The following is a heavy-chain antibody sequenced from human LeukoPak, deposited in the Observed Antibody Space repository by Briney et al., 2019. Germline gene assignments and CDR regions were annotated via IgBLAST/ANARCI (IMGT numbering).Heavy chain of an antibody. CDR2: INPNSGGT. Sequence: APVKVSCKASGYTFTGYYMHWVRQAPGQGLEWMGRINPNSGGTNYAQKFQGRVTMTRDTSISTAYMELSRLRSDDTAVYYCAREVAYSSSSLDYWGQGTLVTVSS. J-gene: IGHJ4*02. D-gene: IGHD6-6*01. V-gene: IGHV1-2*06. CDR1: GYTFTGYY. CDR3: AREVAYSSSSLDY.